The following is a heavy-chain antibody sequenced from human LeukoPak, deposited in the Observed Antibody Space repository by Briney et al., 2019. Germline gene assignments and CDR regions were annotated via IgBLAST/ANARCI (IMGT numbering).Heavy chain of an antibody. Sequence: ASVKVSCKASGYTFICHYIHWVRQAPGLGLEWMGWINPNGGGTTYAQKFQGRVTMTRDTSSSTVYMELRRMRYDDTAVYYCARELWTGGSPYFDSWGQGSLVTVSS. CDR3: ARELWTGGSPYFDS. CDR2: INPNGGGT. J-gene: IGHJ4*02. CDR1: GYTFICHY. D-gene: IGHD2-15*01. V-gene: IGHV1-2*02.